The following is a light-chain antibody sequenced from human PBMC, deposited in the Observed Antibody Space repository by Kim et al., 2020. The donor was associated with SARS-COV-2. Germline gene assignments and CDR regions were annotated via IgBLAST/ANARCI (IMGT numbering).Light chain of an antibody. CDR3: QSYDSSLSGSV. CDR1: SSNIGAGYD. CDR2: GNS. Sequence: RVTISCTGSSSNIGAGYDVHWYQQPPGTVPKLLIYGNSNRPSGVPDRFSGSKSGTSASLAITGLQADDEADYYCQSYDSSLSGSVFGGGTKVTVL. V-gene: IGLV1-40*01. J-gene: IGLJ3*02.